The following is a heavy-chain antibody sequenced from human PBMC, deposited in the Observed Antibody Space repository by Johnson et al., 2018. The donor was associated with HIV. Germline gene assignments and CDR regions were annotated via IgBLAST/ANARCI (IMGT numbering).Heavy chain of an antibody. J-gene: IGHJ3*02. CDR3: AQDLETGDDYVWGSYQLGAFDI. D-gene: IGHD3-16*02. CDR1: GFTVSSNY. CDR2: IYSGGST. V-gene: IGHV3-53*01. Sequence: EVQLVESGGGLIQPGGSLRLSCAASGFTVSSNYMSWVRQAPGKGLEWVSVIYSGGSTYYADSVKGRFTLSRDSSKNTLYLQMNSLRAEDTAVYYCAQDLETGDDYVWGSYQLGAFDIWGQGTMVTVSS.